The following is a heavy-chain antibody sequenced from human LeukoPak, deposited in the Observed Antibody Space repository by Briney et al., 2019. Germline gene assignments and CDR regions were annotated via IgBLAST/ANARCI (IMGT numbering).Heavy chain of an antibody. CDR3: ARDLKMAAAGTGGY. CDR2: ISAYNGNT. D-gene: IGHD6-13*01. J-gene: IGHJ4*02. CDR1: GYTFTSYG. V-gene: IGHV1-18*01. Sequence: ASVKVSCKASGYTFTSYGISWVRQAPGQGLEWMGWISAYNGNTNYAQKLQGRVTMTTDASTSTAYMELRSLRSDDTAVYYCARDLKMAAAGTGGYWGQGTLVTVSS.